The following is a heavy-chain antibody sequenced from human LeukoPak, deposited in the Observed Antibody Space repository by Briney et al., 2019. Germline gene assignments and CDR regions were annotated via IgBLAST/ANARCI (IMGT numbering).Heavy chain of an antibody. D-gene: IGHD2-21*01. CDR2: ISGSSNYI. Sequence: GGSLRLSCAASGFTFSSYAMSWVRQAPGKGLEWVSSISGSSNYIYYADSVKGRFTISRGNAKNSLYLQMNSLRVEDTAVYYCARDESGDNDAFDIWGQGTMVTVSS. CDR1: GFTFSSYA. J-gene: IGHJ3*02. CDR3: ARDESGDNDAFDI. V-gene: IGHV3-21*01.